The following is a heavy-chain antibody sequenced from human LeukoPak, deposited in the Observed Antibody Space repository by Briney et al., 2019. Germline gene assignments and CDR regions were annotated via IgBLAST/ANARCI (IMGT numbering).Heavy chain of an antibody. D-gene: IGHD4-17*01. Sequence: GGSLRLSCAASGFTFGSYWMSWVRQAPGKGLEWVANIKQDGSEKYYVDSVKGRFTISRENAKNSLFLQMNSLRAEDTAVYYCARETADYGDDGENLDCWGQGSLVTVSS. CDR2: IKQDGSEK. CDR3: ARETADYGDDGENLDC. CDR1: GFTFGSYW. J-gene: IGHJ4*02. V-gene: IGHV3-7*01.